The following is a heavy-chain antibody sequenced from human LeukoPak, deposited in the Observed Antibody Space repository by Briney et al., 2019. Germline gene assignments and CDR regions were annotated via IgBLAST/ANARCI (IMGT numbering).Heavy chain of an antibody. V-gene: IGHV4-59*01. CDR2: IYYSGSI. CDR1: GGSISSYY. J-gene: IGHJ4*02. D-gene: IGHD6-19*01. CDR3: ARCSGWYRIDY. Sequence: SETLSLTCTVSGGSISSYYWSWIRQTPGKGLEWIGYIYYSGSINYTPSLKSRVTISVDTSKNQISLKLSSVTAADTAVYYCARCSGWYRIDYWGQGTLVTVPS.